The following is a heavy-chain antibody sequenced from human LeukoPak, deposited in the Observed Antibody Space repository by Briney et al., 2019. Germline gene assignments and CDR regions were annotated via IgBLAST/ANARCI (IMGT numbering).Heavy chain of an antibody. CDR3: AKTGMYWYGYYIDYRAFDN. CDR2: VSGSDGST. CDR1: GFIFSNYP. J-gene: IGHJ3*02. D-gene: IGHD3-3*01. V-gene: IGHV3-23*01. Sequence: PGGSLRLSCAASGFIFSNYPMSWVRQAPGKGLEWVSGVSGSDGSTYYADSVKGRFTISRDNSKNTLYLQMNGLRAEDTALYYCAKTGMYWYGYYIDYRAFDNWGQGTMVTVSS.